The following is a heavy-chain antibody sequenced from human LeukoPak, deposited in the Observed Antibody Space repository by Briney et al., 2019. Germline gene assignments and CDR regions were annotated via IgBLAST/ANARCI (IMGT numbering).Heavy chain of an antibody. V-gene: IGHV7-4-1*02. Sequence: ASVKVSCKASGYTFTGYYMHWVRQAPGQGLEWMGWINTNTGNPTYAQGFTGRFVFSLDTSVSTAYLQISSLKAEDTAVYYCARDLGCSGGSCYPLGYWGQGTLVTVSS. CDR1: GYTFTGYY. D-gene: IGHD2-15*01. CDR3: ARDLGCSGGSCYPLGY. J-gene: IGHJ4*02. CDR2: INTNTGNP.